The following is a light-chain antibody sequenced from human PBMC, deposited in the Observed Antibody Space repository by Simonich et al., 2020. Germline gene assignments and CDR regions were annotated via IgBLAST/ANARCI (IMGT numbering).Light chain of an antibody. J-gene: IGLJ3*02. CDR2: DVS. CDR1: SRDFGGYNY. Sequence: QSALTQPASVSGSPGQSITISCTGTSRDFGGYNYVSWYQQHPGKAPKLMICDVSKRPSGVSNRFSGTKSGNTASLTISGLQAEDEADYYCSSYTSSSTWVFGGGTKLTVL. CDR3: SSYTSSSTWV. V-gene: IGLV2-14*01.